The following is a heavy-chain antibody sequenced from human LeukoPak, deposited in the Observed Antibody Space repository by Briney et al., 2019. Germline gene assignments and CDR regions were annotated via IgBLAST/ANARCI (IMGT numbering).Heavy chain of an antibody. Sequence: GGSLRLSCAASGFTFSTYSMNWVRQAPGKGLEWVSYISGSSIYIFYADSVKGRFTISRDNAKSSLYLQMNSLRAEDTAVYYCARDWSGTAHDAFDVWGQGTVVTVSS. J-gene: IGHJ3*01. D-gene: IGHD1-14*01. CDR1: GFTFSTYS. CDR3: ARDWSGTAHDAFDV. CDR2: ISGSSIYI. V-gene: IGHV3-21*01.